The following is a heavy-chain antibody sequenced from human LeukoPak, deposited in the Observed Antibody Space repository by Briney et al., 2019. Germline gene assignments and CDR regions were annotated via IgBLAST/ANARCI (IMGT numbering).Heavy chain of an antibody. CDR1: GFTFSSYA. CDR3: ARVDTAMDKYYFDY. J-gene: IGHJ4*02. Sequence: GGSLRLSCAASGFTFSSYAMSWVRQAPGKGLEWVSSISSSSSYIYYADSVKGRFTISRDNAKNSLYLQMNSLRAEDTAVYYCARVDTAMDKYYFDYWGQGTLVTVSS. D-gene: IGHD5-18*01. V-gene: IGHV3-21*01. CDR2: ISSSSSYI.